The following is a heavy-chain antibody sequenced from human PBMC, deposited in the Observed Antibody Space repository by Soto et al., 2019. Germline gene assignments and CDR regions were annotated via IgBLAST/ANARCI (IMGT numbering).Heavy chain of an antibody. J-gene: IGHJ4*02. V-gene: IGHV4-30-4*01. Sequence: PSETISLTCTVSGGSSSSGYYYWSWIRQPPGKGLEWIGYISYSGSTYCNPSLKSRVTISVDTSKNQFSLKLSSVTAADTAVYYCARVLIAAAALAFDYWGQGTLVTVS. CDR3: ARVLIAAAALAFDY. D-gene: IGHD6-13*01. CDR1: GGSSSSGYYY. CDR2: ISYSGST.